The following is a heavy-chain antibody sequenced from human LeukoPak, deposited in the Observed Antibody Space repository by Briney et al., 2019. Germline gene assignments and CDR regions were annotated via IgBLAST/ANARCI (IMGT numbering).Heavy chain of an antibody. D-gene: IGHD1-26*01. CDR1: GFSFSSYV. Sequence: GGSLRLSCAASGFSFSSYVMSWVRQAPGKGLEWVAAVRASGDNTYYADSVKGRFTISRDDAKNSLYLQMNSLRAEDTALYYCAKFLGVGGTTGRRAFDIWGQGTMVTVSS. V-gene: IGHV3-23*01. CDR2: VRASGDNT. J-gene: IGHJ3*02. CDR3: AKFLGVGGTTGRRAFDI.